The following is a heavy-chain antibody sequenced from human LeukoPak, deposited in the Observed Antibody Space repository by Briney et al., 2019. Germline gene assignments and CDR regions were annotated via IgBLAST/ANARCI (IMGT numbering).Heavy chain of an antibody. CDR3: ARGALYDSSGNRYFQP. CDR2: ISSSGSYI. Sequence: PGGSLRLSCAASGFTFSSYWMSWVRQAPGKGLEWVSSISSSGSYISQADSLKGRFTISRDNAQNSLYLQMNSLRAEDTAVYYCARGALYDSSGNRYFQPWGQGTLVTVSS. CDR1: GFTFSSYW. D-gene: IGHD3-22*01. J-gene: IGHJ1*01. V-gene: IGHV3-21*01.